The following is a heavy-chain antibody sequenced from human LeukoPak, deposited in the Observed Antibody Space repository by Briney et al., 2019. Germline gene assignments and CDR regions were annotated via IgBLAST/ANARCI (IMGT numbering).Heavy chain of an antibody. V-gene: IGHV3-64*01. D-gene: IGHD6-13*01. Sequence: GGSLRLSCAASGFTFSSYAMHWVRQAPGKGLEYVSAISSNGGSTYYANSVKGRFTISRDNSKNTLYLQMGSLRAEDMAVYYCVSSWDYWGQGTLVTVSS. CDR3: VSSWDY. J-gene: IGHJ4*02. CDR2: ISSNGGST. CDR1: GFTFSSYA.